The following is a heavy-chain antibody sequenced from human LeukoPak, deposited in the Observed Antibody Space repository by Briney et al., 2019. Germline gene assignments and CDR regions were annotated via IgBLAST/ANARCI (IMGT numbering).Heavy chain of an antibody. CDR1: GFTFSSYA. J-gene: IGHJ5*02. CDR3: AKGSSTSLRPPQDWFDP. CDR2: ISGSGGST. Sequence: GSLRLSCAASGFTFSSYAMSWVRQAPGKGLEWVSAISGSGGSTYYADSVKGRFTISRDNSKNTLYLQMNSLRAEDTAVYYCAKGSSTSLRPPQDWFDPWGQGTLVTVSS. D-gene: IGHD2-2*01. V-gene: IGHV3-23*01.